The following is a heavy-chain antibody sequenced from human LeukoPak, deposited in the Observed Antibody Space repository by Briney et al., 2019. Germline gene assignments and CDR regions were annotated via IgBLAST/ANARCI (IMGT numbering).Heavy chain of an antibody. D-gene: IGHD3-10*01. CDR1: GFTFSSYW. CDR3: ARDAYALGSHDY. V-gene: IGHV3-7*04. J-gene: IGHJ4*02. CDR2: IQQSGGAT. Sequence: PGGSLRLSCAASGFTFSSYWMTWVRQAPGRGLEWVANIQQSGGATHYVDSVKGRFTISRDNAKSSLYLQVSSLRVEDTAVYYCARDAYALGSHDYWGQGTLVTVSS.